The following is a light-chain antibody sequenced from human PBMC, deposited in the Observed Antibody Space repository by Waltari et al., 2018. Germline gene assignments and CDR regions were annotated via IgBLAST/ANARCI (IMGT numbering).Light chain of an antibody. CDR2: DAS. V-gene: IGKV1-33*01. CDR3: QQYDNLPT. CDR1: QDISNY. J-gene: IGKJ4*01. Sequence: DIQMTQSPSSLSASVGDRVPITCPASQDISNYLTWYQQKPGKAPKLLIYDASNLETGVPSRFSGSGSGTDFTFTISSLQPEDIATYYCQQYDNLPTFGGGTKVEIK.